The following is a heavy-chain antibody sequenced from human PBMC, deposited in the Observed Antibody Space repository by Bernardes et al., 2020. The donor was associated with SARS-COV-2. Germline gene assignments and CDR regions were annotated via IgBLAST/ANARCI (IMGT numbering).Heavy chain of an antibody. CDR3: ARDREYGMDY. Sequence: GGSLRLSCVVSGLTFDSWMHWVRQAPGKGLVWVSRIKTDGVTTSYADSVKGRFTISRDNAKNTLYLQMNSLRAEDTAVYYCARDREYGMDYWGQGTLVTVSS. CDR2: IKTDGVTT. D-gene: IGHD6-6*01. CDR1: GLTFDSW. J-gene: IGHJ4*02. V-gene: IGHV3-74*01.